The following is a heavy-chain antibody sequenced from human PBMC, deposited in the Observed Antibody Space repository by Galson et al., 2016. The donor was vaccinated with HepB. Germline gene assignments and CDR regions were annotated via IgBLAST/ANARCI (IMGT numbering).Heavy chain of an antibody. CDR2: IYAGGSS. CDR3: ARPTGSYLYNTDV. V-gene: IGHV3-53*01. D-gene: IGHD5-24*01. J-gene: IGHJ6*02. Sequence: SLRLSCAASGITVSSNYMTWVRQAPGKGLECVSIIYAGGSSYYADSVKGRFTISRDNSKNTVYLQLTSLLAQDTAVYYCARPTGSYLYNTDVWGQGTAVTVSS. CDR1: GITVSSNY.